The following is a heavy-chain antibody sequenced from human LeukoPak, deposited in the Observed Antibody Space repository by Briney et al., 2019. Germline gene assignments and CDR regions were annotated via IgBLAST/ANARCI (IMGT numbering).Heavy chain of an antibody. CDR3: ARDSSRWYIGAFDI. J-gene: IGHJ3*02. V-gene: IGHV4-34*01. D-gene: IGHD6-13*01. CDR2: INHSGST. CDR1: GGSFSGYY. Sequence: SETLSLTCAVYGGSFSGYYWSWIRQPPGKGLEWIGEINHSGSTNYNPSLKSRVTISVDTSKNQFSLKLSSVTAADTAVYYCARDSSRWYIGAFDIWGQRTMVTVSS.